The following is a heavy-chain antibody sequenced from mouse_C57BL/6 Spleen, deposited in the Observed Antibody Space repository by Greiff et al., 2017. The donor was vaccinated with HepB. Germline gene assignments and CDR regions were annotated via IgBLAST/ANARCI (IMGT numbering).Heavy chain of an antibody. Sequence: QVQLQQSGPELVKPGASVKISCKASGYAFSSSWMNWVKQRPGKGLEWIGRIYPGDGDTNYNGKFKGKATLTADKSSSTAYMQLSSLPSEDSAVYFCAFTTVVATGYFDCWGQGTTHTDSS. V-gene: IGHV1-82*01. D-gene: IGHD1-1*01. CDR3: AFTTVVATGYFDC. CDR2: IYPGDGDT. J-gene: IGHJ2*01. CDR1: GYAFSSSW.